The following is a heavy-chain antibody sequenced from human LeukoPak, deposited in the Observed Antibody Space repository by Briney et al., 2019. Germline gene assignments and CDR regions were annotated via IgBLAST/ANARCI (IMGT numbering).Heavy chain of an antibody. V-gene: IGHV4-34*01. CDR2: INHSGGT. D-gene: IGHD3-22*01. Sequence: SETLSLTCAVYGGSFSGCYWSWIRQPPGKGLEWIGEINHSGGTNYNPSLKSRVTISVDTSKNQFSLKLSSVTAADTAVYYCARAYYDSSGYYSSYFDYWGQGTLVTVSS. J-gene: IGHJ4*02. CDR3: ARAYYDSSGYYSSYFDY. CDR1: GGSFSGCY.